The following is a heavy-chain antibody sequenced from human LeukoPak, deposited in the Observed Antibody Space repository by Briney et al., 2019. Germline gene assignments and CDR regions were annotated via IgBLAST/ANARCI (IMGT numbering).Heavy chain of an antibody. V-gene: IGHV3-48*01. J-gene: IGHJ5*02. Sequence: GGSLRLSCAASGFTFSSYSMNWVRQAPGKGLEWVSYISSSSSTIYYADSVKGRFTISRDNAKNSLYLQMNSLRAEDTAVYYCARDPPGSIAVAGTAAWGQGTLVTVSS. CDR2: ISSSSSTI. CDR1: GFTFSSYS. CDR3: ARDPPGSIAVAGTAA. D-gene: IGHD6-19*01.